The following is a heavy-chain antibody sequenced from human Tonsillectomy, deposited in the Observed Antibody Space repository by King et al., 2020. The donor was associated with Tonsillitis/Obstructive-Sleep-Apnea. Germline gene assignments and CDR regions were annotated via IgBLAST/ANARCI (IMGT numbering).Heavy chain of an antibody. CDR3: AREGGGTYYYGSGSL. CDR1: GGSFSGYY. J-gene: IGHJ4*02. CDR2: INHSGST. V-gene: IGHV4-34*01. Sequence: VQLQQWGAGLLKPSETLSLTCAVYGGSFSGYYWSWIRQPPGKGLEWIGEINHSGSTNYNPYLKSRVTISVDTSKNQFSLKLSSVTAADTAVYYCAREGGGTYYYGSGSLWGQGTLVTVSS. D-gene: IGHD3-10*01.